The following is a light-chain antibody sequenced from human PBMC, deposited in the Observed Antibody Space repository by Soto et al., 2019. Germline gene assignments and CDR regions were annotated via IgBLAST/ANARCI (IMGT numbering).Light chain of an antibody. CDR3: QSYDSSLSGWGV. CDR1: SSNIGAGYD. Sequence: QSVLTQPPSVSGAPGQRVTISCTGSSSNIGAGYDVHWYQQLPGTAPKLLIYGNSNRPSGVPDRFSGYKSGTSASLAITGLQAEDEADYYCQSYDSSLSGWGVFGGGTKLTVL. CDR2: GNS. J-gene: IGLJ2*01. V-gene: IGLV1-40*01.